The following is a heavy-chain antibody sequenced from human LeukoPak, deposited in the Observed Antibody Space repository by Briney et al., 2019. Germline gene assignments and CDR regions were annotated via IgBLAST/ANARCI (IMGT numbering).Heavy chain of an antibody. J-gene: IGHJ6*03. Sequence: ASVKVSCKASGYTFRDYYLHWVRQAPGQGLEWMGWINPKSGGTNYARKIQGRFTMTSDTSISTVYMELSGLTSDDTAVYSCARDPSHFYYLDVWGKGTTVIVSS. CDR2: INPKSGGT. CDR3: ARDPSHFYYLDV. CDR1: GYTFRDYY. V-gene: IGHV1-2*02.